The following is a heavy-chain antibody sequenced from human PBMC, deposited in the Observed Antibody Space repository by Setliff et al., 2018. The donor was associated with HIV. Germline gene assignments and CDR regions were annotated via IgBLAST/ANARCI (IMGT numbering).Heavy chain of an antibody. CDR1: GGSMSSYY. J-gene: IGHJ4*02. Sequence: PSETLSLTCTVSGGSMSSYYWGWIRQPPGKGLEWIGSIYHSGSTYYNPSLKSRVTISVDTSKNQFSLKLSSVTAADTAVYYCARSDYDYVWGSYRDPYYFDYWGQGTLVTVSS. CDR3: ARSDYDYVWGSYRDPYYFDY. CDR2: IYHSGST. D-gene: IGHD3-16*02. V-gene: IGHV4-38-2*02.